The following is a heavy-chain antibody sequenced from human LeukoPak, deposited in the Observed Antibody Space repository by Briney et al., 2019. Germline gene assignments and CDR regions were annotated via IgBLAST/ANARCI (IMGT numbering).Heavy chain of an antibody. CDR1: GFTFSSYW. CDR2: IKQDGSEK. J-gene: IGHJ4*02. Sequence: GGSLRLSCAASGFTFSSYWMSRVRQAPGKGLEWVANIKQDGSEKYYVDSVKGRFTISRDNAKNSLYLQMNSLRAEDTAVYYCARAGGDSSSWYGGDYWGQGTLVTVSS. V-gene: IGHV3-7*01. D-gene: IGHD6-13*01. CDR3: ARAGGDSSSWYGGDY.